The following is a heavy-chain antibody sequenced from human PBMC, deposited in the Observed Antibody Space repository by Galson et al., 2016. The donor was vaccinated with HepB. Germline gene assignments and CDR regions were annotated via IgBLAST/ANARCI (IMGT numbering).Heavy chain of an antibody. V-gene: IGHV3-9*01. Sequence: HWIRQPPGKGLEWVSGITWNSHRIFYADSVKGRFTISRDNAKNSLFLQMNSLGAEDTAFYYCATGSSSGFWQFFDYWGQGTLVTASS. D-gene: IGHD6-6*01. CDR2: ITWNSHRI. J-gene: IGHJ4*02. CDR3: ATGSSSGFWQFFDY.